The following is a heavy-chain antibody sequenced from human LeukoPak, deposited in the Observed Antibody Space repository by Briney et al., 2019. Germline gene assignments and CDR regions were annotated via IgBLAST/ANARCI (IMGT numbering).Heavy chain of an antibody. CDR3: ARARVAVAGYYFDY. D-gene: IGHD6-19*01. Sequence: PSETLSLTCTVSRGSISSYYWSWIRQPPGKGLEWIGYIYYSGSTNYNPSLKSRVTISVDTSKNQFSLKLSSVTAADTAVYYCARARVAVAGYYFDYWGQGTLVTVSS. CDR1: RGSISSYY. J-gene: IGHJ4*02. V-gene: IGHV4-59*01. CDR2: IYYSGST.